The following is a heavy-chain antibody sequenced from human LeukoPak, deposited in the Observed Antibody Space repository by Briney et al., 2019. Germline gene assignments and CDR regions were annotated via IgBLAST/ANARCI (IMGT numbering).Heavy chain of an antibody. D-gene: IGHD3-22*01. CDR3: ARGGYDSSGYYLGYFDY. V-gene: IGHV3-66*02. CDR2: IYSGGST. CDR1: GFTVGSNY. Sequence: PGGSLRLSCAASGFTVGSNYMSWVRQAPGKGLEWVSVIYSGGSTYYADSVKGRFTISRDNSKNTLYLQMNSLRAEDTAVYYCARGGYDSSGYYLGYFDYWGQGTLVTVSS. J-gene: IGHJ4*02.